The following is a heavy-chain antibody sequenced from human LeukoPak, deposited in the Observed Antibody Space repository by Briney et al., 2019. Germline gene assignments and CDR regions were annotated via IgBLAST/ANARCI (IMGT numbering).Heavy chain of an antibody. CDR3: ASNYYGSGSLDY. Sequence: PSETLSLTCTVSGASISSYYWTWIRQPPGKELEWIGYIYYSGSTNYNPSLKSRVTISVDTSKNQFSLKLSSVTAADTAVYYCASNYYGSGSLDYWGQGTLVTVSS. CDR1: GASISSYY. J-gene: IGHJ4*02. CDR2: IYYSGST. V-gene: IGHV4-59*08. D-gene: IGHD3-10*01.